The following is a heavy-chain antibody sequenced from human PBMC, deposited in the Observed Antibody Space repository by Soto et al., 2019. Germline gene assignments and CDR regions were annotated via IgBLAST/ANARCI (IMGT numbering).Heavy chain of an antibody. Sequence: EVQLVESGGGLVQPGGSLRLSCAASGFTFSSYWMSWVRQAPGKGLEWVANIKQDGSEKYYVDSVKGRFTISRDNAKNSLYLQMNSLRAEDTAVYYCARDGYSGYGDDAFDIWGQGTMVTVSS. J-gene: IGHJ3*02. V-gene: IGHV3-7*01. CDR1: GFTFSSYW. CDR2: IKQDGSEK. D-gene: IGHD5-12*01. CDR3: ARDGYSGYGDDAFDI.